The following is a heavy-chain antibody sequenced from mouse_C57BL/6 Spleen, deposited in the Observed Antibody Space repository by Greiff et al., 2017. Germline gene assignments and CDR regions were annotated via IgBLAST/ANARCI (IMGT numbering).Heavy chain of an antibody. V-gene: IGHV1-54*01. D-gene: IGHD3-2*02. CDR2: INPGSGGT. CDR1: GYAFTNYL. CDR3: ARKGLDSSGYY. J-gene: IGHJ2*01. Sequence: VKVVESGAELVRPGTSVKVSCKASGYAFTNYLIEWVKQRPGQGLEWIGVINPGSGGTNYNEKFKGKATLTADKSSSTAYMQPSSLTSEDSAVYFCARKGLDSSGYYWGQGTTLTVSS.